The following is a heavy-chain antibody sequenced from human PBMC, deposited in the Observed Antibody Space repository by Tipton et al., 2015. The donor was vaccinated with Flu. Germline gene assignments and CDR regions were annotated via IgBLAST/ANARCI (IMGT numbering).Heavy chain of an antibody. D-gene: IGHD7-27*01. J-gene: IGHJ4*02. CDR3: ARVSNWAGEDY. V-gene: IGHV4-34*01. CDR2: INHSGST. Sequence: TLSLTCAVYGGSFSGYYWSWIRQPPGKGLEWIGEINHSGSTNYNPSLKSRVTISVDTPKNQFSLKLSSVTAADTAVYYCARVSNWAGEDYWGQGTLVTVSS. CDR1: GGSFSGYY.